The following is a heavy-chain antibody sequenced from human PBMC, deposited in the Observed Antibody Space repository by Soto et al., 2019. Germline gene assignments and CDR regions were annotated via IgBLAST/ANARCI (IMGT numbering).Heavy chain of an antibody. D-gene: IGHD3-10*01. CDR2: IIPIFGTA. V-gene: IGHV1-69*05. J-gene: IGHJ4*02. Sequence: ASVKVSCKASGGTFSSYAISWVRQAPGQGLEWMGGIIPIFGTANYAQKFQGRVTITTDTSASTAYMELSSLRSEDTAVYYCARSYYGLGGYHDYWGQGTLVTVSS. CDR1: GGTFSSYA. CDR3: ARSYYGLGGYHDY.